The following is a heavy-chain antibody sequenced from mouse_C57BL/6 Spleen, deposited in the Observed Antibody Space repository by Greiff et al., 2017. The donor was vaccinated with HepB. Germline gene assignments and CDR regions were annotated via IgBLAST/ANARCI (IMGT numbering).Heavy chain of an antibody. CDR3: TRGGMVSY. D-gene: IGHD2-3*01. CDR2: IDPETGGT. CDR1: GYTFTDYE. V-gene: IGHV1-15*01. Sequence: VKLMESGAELVRPGASVTLSCKASGYTFTDYEMHWVKQTPVHGLEWIGAIDPETGGTAYNQKFKGKAILTADKSSSTAYMELRSLTSEDSAVYYCTRGGMVSYWGQGTTLTVSS. J-gene: IGHJ2*01.